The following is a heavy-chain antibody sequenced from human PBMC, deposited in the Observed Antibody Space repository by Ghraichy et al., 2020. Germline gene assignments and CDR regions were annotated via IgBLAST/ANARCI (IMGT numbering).Heavy chain of an antibody. CDR1: GFTFSSYV. D-gene: IGHD1-26*01. Sequence: LSLTCAASGFTFSSYVMGWVRQAPGKGLEWVSGISGSSITTSYADSVKGRFTISRDNSKNTLYLQMISLGAEDTAVYYCAKASGSNYGYFEYWGQGTLVTVSS. V-gene: IGHV3-23*01. CDR3: AKASGSNYGYFEY. CDR2: ISGSSITT. J-gene: IGHJ4*02.